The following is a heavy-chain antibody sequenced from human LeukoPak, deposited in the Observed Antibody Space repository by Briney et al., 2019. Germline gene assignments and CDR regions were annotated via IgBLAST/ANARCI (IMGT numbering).Heavy chain of an antibody. V-gene: IGHV3-23*01. D-gene: IGHD4-17*01. CDR2: ISGMGGST. CDR3: ATLGEGTTKC. Sequence: GGSLRLSCAASGFTFSSYAISWLRQAPGRGREWVSAISGMGGSTSYADSVKSRFTISRDNSKNTLFLQMNSLRDEDTAVYYCATLGEGTTKCWGQGTLVIVSS. J-gene: IGHJ4*02. CDR1: GFTFSSYA.